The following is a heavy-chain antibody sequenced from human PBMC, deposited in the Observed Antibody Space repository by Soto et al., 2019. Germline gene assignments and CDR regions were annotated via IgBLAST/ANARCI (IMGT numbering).Heavy chain of an antibody. J-gene: IGHJ4*02. Sequence: SVKVSCKASGGTFSSYAISWVRQAPGQGLEWMGGIIPIFGTANYAQKFQGRVTITADESTSTAYMELSSLRSEDTAVYYCARDGGRDHPRDSYYFDYWGQGTLVTVSS. D-gene: IGHD2-15*01. V-gene: IGHV1-69*13. CDR3: ARDGGRDHPRDSYYFDY. CDR1: GGTFSSYA. CDR2: IIPIFGTA.